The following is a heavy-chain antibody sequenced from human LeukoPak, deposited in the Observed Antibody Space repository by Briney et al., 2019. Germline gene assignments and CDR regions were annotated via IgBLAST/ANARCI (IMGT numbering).Heavy chain of an antibody. CDR3: ARDQDRAFDI. Sequence: PGRSLRLSCTTSGFTFSTYGMHWVRQAPGKGLEWVAVIWYDGTNRYYADSVKGRFTISRDNSKNTLYQQMNSMRAEDTAVYYCARDQDRAFDIWGQGTMVTVSS. V-gene: IGHV3-33*01. J-gene: IGHJ3*02. CDR1: GFTFSTYG. CDR2: IWYDGTNR.